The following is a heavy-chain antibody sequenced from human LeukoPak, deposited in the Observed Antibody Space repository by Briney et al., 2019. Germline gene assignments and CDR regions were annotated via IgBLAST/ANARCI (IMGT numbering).Heavy chain of an antibody. CDR3: ARHQLKMGRSYYYAKENYYGLDV. CDR1: GVSISNYY. D-gene: IGHD3-22*01. J-gene: IGHJ6*02. Sequence: SETLSLTCTVSGVSISNYYWSWVRQPPGKGLEWIGYLYYSGTPNYNPSLKSRVTTSVDTSKNQFSLRLSSMTAADSAVYYCARHQLKMGRSYYYAKENYYGLDVWGQGTTVTVSS. V-gene: IGHV4-59*08. CDR2: LYYSGTP.